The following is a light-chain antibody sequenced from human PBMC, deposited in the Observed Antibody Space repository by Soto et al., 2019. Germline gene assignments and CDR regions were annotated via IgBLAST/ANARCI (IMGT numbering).Light chain of an antibody. V-gene: IGKV3-20*01. J-gene: IGKJ5*01. CDR3: QQYGSSHC. CDR1: QPVDYNY. CDR2: GAS. Sequence: ELTQAPNTRSLSAWERASISCGASQPVDYNYVAWYQQKPGQTPRLLIYGASSRATGIPDRFSASGSGTDLTAIIRCLETHDFEVSYCQQYGSSHCLGHGTRLEIK.